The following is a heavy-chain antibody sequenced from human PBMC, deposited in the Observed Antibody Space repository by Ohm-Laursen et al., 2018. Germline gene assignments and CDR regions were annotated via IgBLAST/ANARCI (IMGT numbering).Heavy chain of an antibody. Sequence: SPRLSCAASGFTFSSYAMSWVRQAPGKGLEWVSAISGSGGSTYYADSVKGRFTISRDNSKNTLFLQMSSLRAEDTAVYYCASLGYCSGGSCLWAFDIWGQGTMVTVSS. CDR1: GFTFSSYA. D-gene: IGHD2-15*01. V-gene: IGHV3-23*01. CDR3: ASLGYCSGGSCLWAFDI. CDR2: ISGSGGST. J-gene: IGHJ3*02.